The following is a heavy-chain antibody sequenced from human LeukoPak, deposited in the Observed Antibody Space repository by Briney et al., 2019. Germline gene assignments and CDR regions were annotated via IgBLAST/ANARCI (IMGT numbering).Heavy chain of an antibody. CDR2: INHSGST. Sequence: SETLSLTCAVYGGSFSGYYWSWIRQPPGKGLEWIGEINHSGSTNYNPSLKSRVTISVDTSKNQFSLKLSSVTAADTAVYYCARTPYVWGSYRTGGFDYWGQGTLVTVSS. CDR1: GGSFSGYY. D-gene: IGHD3-16*02. CDR3: ARTPYVWGSYRTGGFDY. V-gene: IGHV4-34*01. J-gene: IGHJ4*02.